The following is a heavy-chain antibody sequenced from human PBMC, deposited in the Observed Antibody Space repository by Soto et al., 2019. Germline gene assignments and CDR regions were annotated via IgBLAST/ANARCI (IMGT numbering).Heavy chain of an antibody. D-gene: IGHD5-12*01. Sequence: QVQLQESGPGLVKPSETLSLTCTVSGGYISSYYWSWIRQPPGKGLEWIGYIYYCGSTNYNPSLKSRVTISVDTSKSQFSLKLSSVTAADTAVYYCARDPRDGYNSDYFDYWGQGTLVTVSS. CDR3: ARDPRDGYNSDYFDY. CDR2: IYYCGST. V-gene: IGHV4-59*01. CDR1: GGYISSYY. J-gene: IGHJ4*02.